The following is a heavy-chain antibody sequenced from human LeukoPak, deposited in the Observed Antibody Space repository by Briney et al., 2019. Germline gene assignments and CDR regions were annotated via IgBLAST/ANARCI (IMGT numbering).Heavy chain of an antibody. V-gene: IGHV4-61*01. CDR1: GGSVSSGSYY. J-gene: IGHJ4*02. CDR2: IYYSGST. Sequence: SSETLSLTCTVSGGSVSSGSYYWGWIRQPPGKGLEWIGYIYYSGSTNYNPSLKSRVTISVDTSKNQFSLKLSSVTAADTAVYYCARVGGLAAALFDYWGQGTLVTVSS. CDR3: ARVGGLAAALFDY. D-gene: IGHD6-13*01.